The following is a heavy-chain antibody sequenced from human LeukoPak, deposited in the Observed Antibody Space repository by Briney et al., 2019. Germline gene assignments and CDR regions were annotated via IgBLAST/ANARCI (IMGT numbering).Heavy chain of an antibody. CDR2: IKQDGSDK. CDR3: ANLAPRGLWYFDS. D-gene: IGHD2-15*01. CDR1: GFTFSSYW. J-gene: IGHJ4*02. V-gene: IGHV3-7*01. Sequence: GGSLRPSCAASGFTFSSYWMSWVRQAPGKGLEWVANIKQDGSDKYYVDSVKGRFTISRDNAKNSLSLQMNSLRAEDTAVYYCANLAPRGLWYFDSWGQGTLVTVSS.